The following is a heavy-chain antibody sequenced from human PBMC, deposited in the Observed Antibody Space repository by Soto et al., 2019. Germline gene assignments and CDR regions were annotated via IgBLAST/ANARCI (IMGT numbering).Heavy chain of an antibody. D-gene: IGHD1-7*01. CDR2: IIPILGIA. J-gene: IGHJ5*02. V-gene: IGHV1-69*02. CDR3: ARGDNWNYRGGPVDSWFGP. CDR1: GGTLSSYT. Sequence: SVKVSCKASGGTLSSYTISWVRQAPGQGLEWMGRIIPILGIANYAQKFQGRVTITADKSTSTAYMELSSLRSEDTAVYYCARGDNWNYRGGPVDSWFGPWGQGTLVTVSS.